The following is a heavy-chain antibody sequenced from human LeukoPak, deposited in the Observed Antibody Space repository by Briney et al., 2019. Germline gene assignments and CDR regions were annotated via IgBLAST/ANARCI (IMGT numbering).Heavy chain of an antibody. CDR3: AGRPGDITVVRGVSDDYGMDV. V-gene: IGHV1-69*04. CDR2: IIPILGVA. CDR1: GGTFSSYA. D-gene: IGHD3-10*01. J-gene: IGHJ6*02. Sequence: AASVKVSCKASGGTFSSYAISWVRQAPGQGLGWMGRIIPILGVANYAQKFQGRVTITADKSTSTAYMELSSLRSEDTAVYYCAGRPGDITVVRGVSDDYGMDVWGQGTTVTVSS.